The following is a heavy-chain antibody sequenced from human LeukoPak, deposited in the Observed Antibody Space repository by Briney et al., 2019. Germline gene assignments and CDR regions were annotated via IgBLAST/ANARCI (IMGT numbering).Heavy chain of an antibody. D-gene: IGHD2-21*02. V-gene: IGHV1-69*13. CDR1: GGTFSSYA. CDR3: ATTHIVVVTAILWFDY. J-gene: IGHJ4*02. Sequence: SVKVSCKASGGTFSSYAISWVRQAPGQGLEWMGGIITIFGTANYAQKFQGRVTITADESTSTAYMELSSLRSEDTAVYYCATTHIVVVTAILWFDYWGQGTLVTVSS. CDR2: IITIFGTA.